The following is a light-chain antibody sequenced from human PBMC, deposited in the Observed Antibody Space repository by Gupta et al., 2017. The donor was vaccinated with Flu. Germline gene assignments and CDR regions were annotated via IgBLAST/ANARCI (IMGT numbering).Light chain of an antibody. Sequence: SYELTHPPPVSVSPGKTASITCSGDKLGDKYACWYQQKPGQSPVLVIYQDSKRTSGIPERFSGSNSGNTATLTISGTQAMDEADYYCQAWDSSTAVFGTGTKVTVL. CDR1: KLGDKY. CDR3: QAWDSSTAV. J-gene: IGLJ1*01. CDR2: QDS. V-gene: IGLV3-1*01.